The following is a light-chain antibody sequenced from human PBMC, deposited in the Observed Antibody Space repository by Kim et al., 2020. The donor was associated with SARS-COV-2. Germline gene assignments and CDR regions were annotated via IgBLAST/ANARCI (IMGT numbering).Light chain of an antibody. J-gene: IGKJ2*01. Sequence: EIVLTQSPGTLSLSPGERATLSCRASQSVSSSYLAWYQQKPGQAPRLLMCGASSRATGIPDRFSGSGSGTDFTLTISRLEPEDFAVYYCQQYSGSPHTFGQGTKLEI. CDR1: QSVSSSY. CDR3: QQYSGSPHT. CDR2: GAS. V-gene: IGKV3-20*01.